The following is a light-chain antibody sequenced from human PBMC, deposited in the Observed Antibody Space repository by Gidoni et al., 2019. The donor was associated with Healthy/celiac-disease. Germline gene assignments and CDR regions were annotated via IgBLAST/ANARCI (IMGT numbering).Light chain of an antibody. V-gene: IGKV2-28*01. Sequence: DIVMTQFPLSLPVTPGEPASISCRSSQSLLHSNGYNYLDWYLQKPGQSPQLLIYLGSNRASGVPDRFSGSGSGKDFTLKISKVEAEDVGVYYCMQALQTPRTFGPGTKVDIK. CDR2: LGS. CDR1: QSLLHSNGYNY. CDR3: MQALQTPRT. J-gene: IGKJ3*01.